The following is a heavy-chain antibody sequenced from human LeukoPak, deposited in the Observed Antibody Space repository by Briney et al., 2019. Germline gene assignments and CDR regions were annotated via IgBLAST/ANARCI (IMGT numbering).Heavy chain of an antibody. D-gene: IGHD6-13*01. Sequence: ASVKVSCKASGYTFTSYYMHWVRQAPGQGLEWMGWINPNSGGTNYAQKFQGRVTMTRDTSISTAYMELSRLRSDDTAVYYCARDLEQQLVRLEFDPWGQGTLVTVSS. CDR1: GYTFTSYY. J-gene: IGHJ5*02. V-gene: IGHV1-2*02. CDR3: ARDLEQQLVRLEFDP. CDR2: INPNSGGT.